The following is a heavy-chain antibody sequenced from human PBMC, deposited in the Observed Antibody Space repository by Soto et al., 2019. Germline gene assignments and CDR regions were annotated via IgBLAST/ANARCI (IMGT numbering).Heavy chain of an antibody. J-gene: IGHJ4*02. Sequence: EQLLESGGGLAQPGGSLRLSCAASGFTFRGYAMSWVRQAPGKGPEWVSGISGSGDSTYHAKSVKGRFIISRDNSKNTLDLEINSLRAEDTAVYYCAKAYGASHSPFDCWGQGTLVAVSS. CDR2: ISGSGDST. CDR1: GFTFRGYA. CDR3: AKAYGASHSPFDC. D-gene: IGHD2-21*01. V-gene: IGHV3-23*01.